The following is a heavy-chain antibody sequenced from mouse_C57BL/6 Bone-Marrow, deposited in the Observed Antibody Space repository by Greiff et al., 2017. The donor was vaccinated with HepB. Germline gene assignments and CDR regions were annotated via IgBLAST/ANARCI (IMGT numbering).Heavy chain of an antibody. D-gene: IGHD2-5*01. J-gene: IGHJ2*01. CDR1: GYTFTDYN. V-gene: IGHV1-22*01. CDR3: ARAPYYSNYDFDY. CDR2: INPNNGGT. Sequence: EVKLQESGPELVKPGASVKMSCKASGYTFTDYNMHWVKQSHGKSLEWIGYINPNNGGTSYNQKFKGKATLTVNKSSSTAYMELRSLTSEDSAVYYCARAPYYSNYDFDYWGQGTTLTVSS.